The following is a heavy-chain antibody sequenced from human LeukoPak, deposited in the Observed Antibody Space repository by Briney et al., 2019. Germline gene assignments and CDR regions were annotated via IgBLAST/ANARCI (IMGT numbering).Heavy chain of an antibody. CDR1: GDSVSSNSAA. D-gene: IGHD6-19*01. Sequence: SQTLSLTCAISGDSVSSNSAAWNWIRQSPSRGLEWLGRTYYRSKWYNDYAVSVKSRITINPDTSKNQFSLQLNSVTPEDTAVYYCARGEGRGGSVAGLTLDYWGQGTLVAVSS. J-gene: IGHJ4*02. V-gene: IGHV6-1*01. CDR3: ARGEGRGGSVAGLTLDY. CDR2: TYYRSKWYN.